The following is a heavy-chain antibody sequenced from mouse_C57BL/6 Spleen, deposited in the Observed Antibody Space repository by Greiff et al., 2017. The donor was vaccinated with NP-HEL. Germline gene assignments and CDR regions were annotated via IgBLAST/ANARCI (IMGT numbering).Heavy chain of an antibody. CDR3: ARPSRNYDLFAY. J-gene: IGHJ3*01. V-gene: IGHV1-22*01. CDR1: GYTFTDYN. D-gene: IGHD2-4*01. Sequence: EVQGVESGPELVKPGASVKMSCKASGYTFTDYNMHWVKQSHGKSLEWIGYINPNNGGTSYNQKFKGKATLTVNKSSSTAYMELRSLTSEDSAVYYCARPSRNYDLFAYWGQGTLVTVSA. CDR2: INPNNGGT.